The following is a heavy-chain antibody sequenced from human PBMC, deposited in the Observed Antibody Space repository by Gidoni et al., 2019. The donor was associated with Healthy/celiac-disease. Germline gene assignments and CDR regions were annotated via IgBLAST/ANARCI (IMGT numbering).Heavy chain of an antibody. CDR2: IKSKTDGGTT. CDR3: TTGVWVPNSGSYRGLGL. CDR1: GFTFSTAR. J-gene: IGHJ4*02. D-gene: IGHD1-26*01. V-gene: IGHV3-15*07. Sequence: EVQLVESGGGLVKPGGSLRLSCAASGFTFSTARLNWVRQAPGKGLEWVGRIKSKTDGGTTDYAAPVKGRFTISRDDSKNTLYLQMNSLKTEDTAVYYCTTGVWVPNSGSYRGLGLWGQGTLVTVSS.